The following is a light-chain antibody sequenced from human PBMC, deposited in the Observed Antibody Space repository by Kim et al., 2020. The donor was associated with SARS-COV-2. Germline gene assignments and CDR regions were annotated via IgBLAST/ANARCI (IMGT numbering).Light chain of an antibody. J-gene: IGLJ3*02. Sequence: ASVKLTCTLNSGHTSYSIAGHQQQPEKGPRYLLKVHGDGSHNKGDGIPDRFSGSTSGAERYLTISSLQSEDEGDYYCQAWGTGIWVFGGGTQLTVL. CDR3: QAWGTGIWV. CDR1: SGHTSYS. CDR2: VHGDGSH. V-gene: IGLV4-69*01.